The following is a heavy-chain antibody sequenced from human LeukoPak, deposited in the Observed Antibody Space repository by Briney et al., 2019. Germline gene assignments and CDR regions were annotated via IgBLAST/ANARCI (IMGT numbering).Heavy chain of an antibody. CDR1: GFTFSSYA. CDR3: ARAERYYDSTTFDY. D-gene: IGHD3-22*01. CDR2: ISSSSSYI. Sequence: GGSLRLSCAASGFTFSSYAMSWVRQAPGKGLEWVSSISSSSSYIYYADSVKGRFTISRDNAKNSLYLQMNSLRAEDTAVYYCARAERYYDSTTFDYWGQGTLVTVSS. J-gene: IGHJ4*02. V-gene: IGHV3-21*01.